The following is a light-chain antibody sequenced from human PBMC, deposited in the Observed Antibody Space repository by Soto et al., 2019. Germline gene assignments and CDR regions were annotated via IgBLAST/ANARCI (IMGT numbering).Light chain of an antibody. J-gene: IGKJ1*01. Sequence: DIQMTQSPSTLSASVGDRVTITCRASQSISSWLAWYQQKPGKGPKILIYKATSLESGVPPRFSGSGSGTEFTLTISSLQPDDFATYYCQQYSNYLWTFGQGTKVEIK. CDR2: KAT. CDR1: QSISSW. CDR3: QQYSNYLWT. V-gene: IGKV1-5*03.